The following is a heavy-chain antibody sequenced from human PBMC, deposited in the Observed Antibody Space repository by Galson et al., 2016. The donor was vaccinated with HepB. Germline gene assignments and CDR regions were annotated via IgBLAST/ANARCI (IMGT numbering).Heavy chain of an antibody. J-gene: IGHJ3*01. CDR3: ARELVRSAFDL. V-gene: IGHV3-48*02. Sequence: SLRLSCAASGFTLSNSGINWVRQAPGKGLQWVSYISSSIRTIYYADSVMGRFTISRDNAENSVYLQMNSLRDDDTAVYYCARELVRSAFDLWGQGTMVTVSS. D-gene: IGHD6-6*01. CDR1: GFTLSNSG. CDR2: ISSSIRTI.